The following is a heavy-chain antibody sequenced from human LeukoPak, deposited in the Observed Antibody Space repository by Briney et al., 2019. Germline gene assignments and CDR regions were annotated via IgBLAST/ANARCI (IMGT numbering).Heavy chain of an antibody. D-gene: IGHD5-18*01. CDR3: AKDFGYWIQLWTDY. CDR1: GFTFSSYA. CDR2: ISGSGGST. J-gene: IGHJ4*02. V-gene: IGHV3-23*01. Sequence: PGGSLRLSCAASGFTFSSYAMSWVRQAPGKGLEWVSAISGSGGSTYYADSVKGRFTISRDNSKNTLYLQMNSLRAEDTAVYYCAKDFGYWIQLWTDYWGQGTLVTVSS.